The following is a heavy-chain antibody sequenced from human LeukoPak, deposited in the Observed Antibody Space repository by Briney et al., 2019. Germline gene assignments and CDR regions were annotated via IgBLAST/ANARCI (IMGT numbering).Heavy chain of an antibody. Sequence: GASVKVSCKASGGTFSSYAITWVRQAPGQGLEWMGGIILIFGTANYAQKFQGSVTITADESTSTTYMELSSLRSEDTAVYYCARAAPRTGDDSWGQGTLVTVSS. CDR2: IILIFGTA. D-gene: IGHD7-27*01. V-gene: IGHV1-69*13. CDR1: GGTFSSYA. CDR3: ARAAPRTGDDS. J-gene: IGHJ4*02.